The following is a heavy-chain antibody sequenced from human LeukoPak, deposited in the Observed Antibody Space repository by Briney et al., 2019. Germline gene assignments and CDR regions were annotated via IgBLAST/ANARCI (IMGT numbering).Heavy chain of an antibody. CDR3: AKGWLKTSLDGFDI. CDR1: GFTFRSYA. V-gene: IGHV3-23*01. CDR2: TSGSGGST. D-gene: IGHD3-10*01. Sequence: PGGSLRLSCAASGFTFRSYAMSWVRQAPGRGVEWGSRTSGSGGSTYFAESVKGGFTVSRDNSKTTLYFQMNSLRAEDTAVYYCAKGWLKTSLDGFDIWGRGTMVTVSS. J-gene: IGHJ3*02.